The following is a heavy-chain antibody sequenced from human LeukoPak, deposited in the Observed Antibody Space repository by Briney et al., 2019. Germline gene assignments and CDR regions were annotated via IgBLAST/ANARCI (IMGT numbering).Heavy chain of an antibody. J-gene: IGHJ4*02. CDR1: GFTFSSYA. CDR2: ISGSGGST. Sequence: QSGGSLRLSCAASGFTFSSYAMGWVRQAPGKGLEWVSAISGSGGSTYYADSVKGRFTISRDNSKNTLYLQMNSLRAEDTAVYYCAKGHLNIVLMIFDGWGQGTLVTVSS. CDR3: AKGHLNIVLMIFDG. D-gene: IGHD2-8*01. V-gene: IGHV3-23*01.